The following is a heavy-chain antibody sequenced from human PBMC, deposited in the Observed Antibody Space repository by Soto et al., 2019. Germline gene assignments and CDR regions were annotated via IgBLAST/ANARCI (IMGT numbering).Heavy chain of an antibody. CDR3: ARGWSGSGVTDY. V-gene: IGHV1-18*01. J-gene: IGHJ4*02. Sequence: GASVKVSCKASGYTITSYVISCLRQAPGQGLEWMGWISAYNGNTNYAQKLQGRVTMTTDTSTSTAYMELRSLRSDDTAVYYCARGWSGSGVTDYWGQGTLVTVSS. D-gene: IGHD6-19*01. CDR1: GYTITSYV. CDR2: ISAYNGNT.